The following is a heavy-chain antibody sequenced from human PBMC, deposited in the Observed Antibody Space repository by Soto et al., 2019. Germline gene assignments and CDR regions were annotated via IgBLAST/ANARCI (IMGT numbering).Heavy chain of an antibody. D-gene: IGHD5-18*01. CDR1: GFTFSSYI. Sequence: PGGSLRLSCAASGFTFSSYIMHWVRQAPGKGLEWVAAISSDGSNSGSLDSVRGRFSISRDNSDNTLYLQMTSLSPEDSAVYFCAGDRIQLWFCVGAFDVWGHGTMVTVSS. J-gene: IGHJ3*01. CDR2: ISSDGSNS. CDR3: AGDRIQLWFCVGAFDV. V-gene: IGHV3-30-3*01.